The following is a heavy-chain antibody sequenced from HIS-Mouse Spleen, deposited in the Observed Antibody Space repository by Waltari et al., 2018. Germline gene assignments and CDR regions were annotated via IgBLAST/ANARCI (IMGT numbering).Heavy chain of an antibody. J-gene: IGHJ4*02. CDR3: AKDKHHAFDY. V-gene: IGHV3-30*18. CDR1: GFTFSSYG. Sequence: QVQLVESGGGVVQPGRSLRLSCAASGFTFSSYGMHWVRQAPGKGLVWVAVISYDGSNKYYADSVKGRFTISRDNSKNTLYLQMNSLRAEDTAVYYCAKDKHHAFDYWGQGTLVTVSS. CDR2: ISYDGSNK.